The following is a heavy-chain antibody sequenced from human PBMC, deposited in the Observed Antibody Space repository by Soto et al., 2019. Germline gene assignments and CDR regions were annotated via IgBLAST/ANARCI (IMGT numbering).Heavy chain of an antibody. J-gene: IGHJ4*02. CDR1: GFTFSSYD. D-gene: IGHD4-4*01. Sequence: GGSLRLSCAASGFTFSSYDMHWVRQATGKGLEWVSAIGTAGDTYYPGSVKGRFTISRENSKNTLYLQMNSLRAEDTAVYYCAKDIHSNYAGPRAGGPSFDYWGQGTLVTVSS. CDR2: IGTAGDT. CDR3: AKDIHSNYAGPRAGGPSFDY. V-gene: IGHV3-13*01.